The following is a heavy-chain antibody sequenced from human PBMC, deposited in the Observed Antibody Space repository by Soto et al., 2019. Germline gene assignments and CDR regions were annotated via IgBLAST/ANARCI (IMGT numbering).Heavy chain of an antibody. CDR2: ISYDGSNK. CDR1: GFTFSSYA. D-gene: IGHD6-13*01. CDR3: ARDKRSRSSDGMDV. J-gene: IGHJ6*02. V-gene: IGHV3-30-3*01. Sequence: PGGSLRLSCAASGFTFSSYAMHWVRQAPGKGLEWVAVISYDGSNKYYADSVKGRFTISRDNSKNTLYLQMNSLRAEDTAVYYCARDKRSRSSDGMDVWGQGTTVTVSS.